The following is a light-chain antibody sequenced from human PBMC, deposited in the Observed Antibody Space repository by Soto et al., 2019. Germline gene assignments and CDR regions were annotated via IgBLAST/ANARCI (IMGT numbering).Light chain of an antibody. CDR2: LNTDGTH. Sequence: QLVLTQSPSASASLGASVKLTCTLSSGHSSYAIAWHQQQPERGPRYLMKLNTDGTHRKGDGIPDRFSASRSGAECHPTISSLQPDDEADYYCQTWGTGIVVFGGGTKLTVL. J-gene: IGLJ2*01. V-gene: IGLV4-69*01. CDR3: QTWGTGIVV. CDR1: SGHSSYA.